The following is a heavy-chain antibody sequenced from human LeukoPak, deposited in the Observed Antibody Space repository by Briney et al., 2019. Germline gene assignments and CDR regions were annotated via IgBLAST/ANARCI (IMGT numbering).Heavy chain of an antibody. J-gene: IGHJ1*01. CDR1: GFTFSNYW. CDR3: ATYSSSNGREFQY. V-gene: IGHV3-7*01. D-gene: IGHD2-2*01. CDR2: IQQHGSET. Sequence: GGSLRLSCEDSGFTFSNYWMSWVRQTPGKGLEWVANIQQHGSETYYGDSVKGRFTISRDNAKNSLYLQMSSLRAEDTAVYYCATYSSSNGREFQYWGQGTLVTVSS.